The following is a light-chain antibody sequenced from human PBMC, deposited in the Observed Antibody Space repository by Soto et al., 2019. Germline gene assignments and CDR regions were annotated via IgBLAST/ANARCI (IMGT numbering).Light chain of an antibody. CDR2: KAS. V-gene: IGKV1-5*03. CDR1: QTIRSW. J-gene: IGKJ4*01. CDR3: QHYSSYPLS. Sequence: DIRLTQSPSTLSASVGAKVTITCRASQTIRSWLAWYQQKPGKAPKLLIYKASTLQSGVPSRFSGSESGTEFTLTISRLQPDDFATYYCQHYSSYPLSFGGGTMVEVK.